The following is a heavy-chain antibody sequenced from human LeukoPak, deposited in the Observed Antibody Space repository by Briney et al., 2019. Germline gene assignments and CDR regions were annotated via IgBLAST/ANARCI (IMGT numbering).Heavy chain of an antibody. CDR1: GGSISSGGYS. D-gene: IGHD2-15*01. CDR3: RVSVAATWGVDY. V-gene: IGHV4-30-2*01. CDR2: IYHSGST. J-gene: IGHJ4*02. Sequence: SQTLSLTCAVSGGSISSGGYSWSWIRQPPGKGLEWIGYIYHSGSTYYNPSLKSRVTISVDRSKNQFSLKLSSVTAADTAVYYCRVSVAATWGVDYWGQGTLVTVSS.